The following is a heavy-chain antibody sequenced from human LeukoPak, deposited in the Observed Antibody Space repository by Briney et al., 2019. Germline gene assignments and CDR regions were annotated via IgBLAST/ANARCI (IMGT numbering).Heavy chain of an antibody. CDR1: GFTFSSYA. V-gene: IGHV3-30-3*01. D-gene: IGHD3-3*01. Sequence: GGSLRLSCAASGFTFSSYAMHWVRQAPGNGLEWVAVISYDGSNKYYADSVKGRFTISRDNSKNTLYLQMNSLRAEDTAVYYCATSYYDFWSGSNWGQGTLVTVSS. CDR2: ISYDGSNK. J-gene: IGHJ4*02. CDR3: ATSYYDFWSGSN.